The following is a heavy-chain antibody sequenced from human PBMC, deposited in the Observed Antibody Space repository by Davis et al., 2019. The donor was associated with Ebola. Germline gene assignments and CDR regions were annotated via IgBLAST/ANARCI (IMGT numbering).Heavy chain of an antibody. CDR1: GFTFSRYW. Sequence: GGSLRLSCAASGFTFSRYWMSWVRQAPGKGLEWVANIKQDGSEKYYVDSVKGRFTVSRDNAKNSLYLQMNSLRAEDTAVYYCARDKRSSWYGGMDVWGQGTTVTVSS. V-gene: IGHV3-7*03. CDR2: IKQDGSEK. CDR3: ARDKRSSWYGGMDV. J-gene: IGHJ6*02. D-gene: IGHD6-19*01.